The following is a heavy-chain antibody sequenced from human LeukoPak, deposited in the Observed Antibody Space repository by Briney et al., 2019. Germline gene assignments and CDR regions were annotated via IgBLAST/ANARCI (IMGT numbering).Heavy chain of an antibody. CDR3: ARGYSSSLAQYFQH. CDR2: ISSSSSTI. Sequence: GGSLRLSCAASGFTFSSYSMNWVRQAPGKGLEWVSYISSSSSTIYYADSVKGRFTISRDNAKNTLYLQMNSLRAEDTAVYYCARGYSSSLAQYFQHWGQGTLVTVSS. J-gene: IGHJ1*01. CDR1: GFTFSSYS. D-gene: IGHD6-13*01. V-gene: IGHV3-48*01.